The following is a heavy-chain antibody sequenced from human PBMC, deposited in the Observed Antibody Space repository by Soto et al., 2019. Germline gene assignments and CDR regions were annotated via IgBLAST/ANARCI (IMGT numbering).Heavy chain of an antibody. V-gene: IGHV4-39*01. Sequence: SETLSLTCTVSGGSISSSSYSWAWIRQPQGKGLDWFGLIYYSGSTYYDPSLTSRLTISADTSKNRFSLKLSSVTAADTAVYYCARQKFYGDYVRTACPLGAFDIWGQGTMVTVSS. CDR2: IYYSGST. CDR3: ARQKFYGDYVRTACPLGAFDI. CDR1: GGSISSSSYS. J-gene: IGHJ3*02. D-gene: IGHD4-17*01.